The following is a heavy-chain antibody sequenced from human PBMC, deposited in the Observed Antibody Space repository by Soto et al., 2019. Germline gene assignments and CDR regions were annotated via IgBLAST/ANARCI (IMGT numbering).Heavy chain of an antibody. J-gene: IGHJ4*02. Sequence: PSETLSLTCTVSGGSISSYYWSWIRQPPGKGLEWIGYIYYSGSTNYNPSLKSRVTISVDTSKNQFSLKLSSVTAADTAVYYCARRNFSIGDFEYWGQGTLVTVSS. V-gene: IGHV4-59*08. CDR1: GGSISSYY. D-gene: IGHD3-10*01. CDR2: IYYSGST. CDR3: ARRNFSIGDFEY.